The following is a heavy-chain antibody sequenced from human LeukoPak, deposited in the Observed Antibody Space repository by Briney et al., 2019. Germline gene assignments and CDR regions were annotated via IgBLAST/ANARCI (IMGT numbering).Heavy chain of an antibody. Sequence: PARSLRLSCAASGFMFSDYFMSWIRQAPGKELEWISYTSSNSKYTKYADCVKGRFTISRDNAKKSLYLQMNSLRAEDTSVYYCARDNGNKYYFDYWGRGTLVSVSS. CDR2: TSSNSKYT. D-gene: IGHD2-8*01. CDR1: GFMFSDYF. CDR3: ARDNGNKYYFDY. V-gene: IGHV3-11*05. J-gene: IGHJ4*02.